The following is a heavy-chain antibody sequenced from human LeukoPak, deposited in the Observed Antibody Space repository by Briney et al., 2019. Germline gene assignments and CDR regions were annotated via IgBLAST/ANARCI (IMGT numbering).Heavy chain of an antibody. CDR2: IILIFGTA. Sequence: SVKVSCKASGGTFSSYAISWVRQAPGQGLEWMGGIILIFGTANYAQKFQGRVTITADESTSTAYMELSSLRSEDTAVYYCGVDTAMVNDYYYYYGMDVWGQGTTVTVSS. D-gene: IGHD5-18*01. V-gene: IGHV1-69*13. CDR3: GVDTAMVNDYYYYYGMDV. J-gene: IGHJ6*02. CDR1: GGTFSSYA.